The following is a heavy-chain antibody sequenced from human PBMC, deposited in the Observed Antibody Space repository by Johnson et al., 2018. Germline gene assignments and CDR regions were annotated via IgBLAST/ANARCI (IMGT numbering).Heavy chain of an antibody. Sequence: VQLVESGGGLVQPALRLACAACGFTFSTYDMHWVRQATGTGLEWVSGIGTAGDTYYPDSVKGRFAVSRENAKNPLYVQLKSLRAGAPAVYYCAREGQQLVRGAEYFQHWGQGTLVTVSS. J-gene: IGHJ1*01. CDR2: IGTAGDT. CDR3: AREGQQLVRGAEYFQH. V-gene: IGHV3-13*01. D-gene: IGHD6-13*01. CDR1: GFTFSTYD.